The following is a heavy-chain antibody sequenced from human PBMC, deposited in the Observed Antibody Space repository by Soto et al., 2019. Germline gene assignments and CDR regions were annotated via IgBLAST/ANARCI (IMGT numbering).Heavy chain of an antibody. D-gene: IGHD2-15*01. J-gene: IGHJ5*02. CDR3: AKDQEGYCGGGSCYHNWFDP. CDR1: GFTFSTYA. Sequence: QVQLVESGGGVVQPGRSLRLSCAASGFTFSTYAMHWVRQTPGKGLECVAVVSYDGRTKHYGDSVKGRFTISRDNSKNTLYLQMNSLRAEDTAVYYCAKDQEGYCGGGSCYHNWFDPWGQGTLVTVSS. CDR2: VSYDGRTK. V-gene: IGHV3-30*18.